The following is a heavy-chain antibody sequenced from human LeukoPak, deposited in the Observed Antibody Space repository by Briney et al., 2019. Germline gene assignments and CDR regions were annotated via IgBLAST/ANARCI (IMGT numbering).Heavy chain of an antibody. D-gene: IGHD6-19*01. CDR1: XXXFSXYG. CDR3: AKIVVAGTHYFEY. CDR2: ISTDGSQK. V-gene: IGHV3-30*18. Sequence: GGSLRLSCAXSXXXFSXYGMHWVRQAPGKGLEWVAVISTDGSQKFYADSVKGRFTVSRDNSKNTLYLQMSSLRAEDTAVYYCAKIVVAGTHYFEYWGQGTLVTVSP. J-gene: IGHJ4*02.